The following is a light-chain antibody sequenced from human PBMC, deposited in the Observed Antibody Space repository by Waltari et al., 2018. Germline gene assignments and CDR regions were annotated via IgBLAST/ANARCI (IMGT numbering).Light chain of an antibody. CDR1: SSNIGSNA. CDR2: YDD. Sequence: QSVLTQPPSVSEAPRQRVTISCSGGSSNIGSNAVNWYQQLPGKAPKLLIYYDDLLPSGVSVRFSGSKSGTSASLAISGLQSEDEAHYYCATWDDSLSSVVFGGGTKLTVL. CDR3: ATWDDSLSSVV. J-gene: IGLJ3*02. V-gene: IGLV1-36*01.